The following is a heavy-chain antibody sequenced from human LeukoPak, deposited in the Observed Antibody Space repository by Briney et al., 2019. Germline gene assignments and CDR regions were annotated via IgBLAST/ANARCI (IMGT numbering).Heavy chain of an antibody. CDR1: GGSISSYY. CDR3: ARGRVGSGLEFDY. V-gene: IGHV4-59*08. Sequence: SETLSLTCTVSGGSISSYYWSWIRQPPGKGLEWIGYIYYSGSTNYNPSLKSRVTISVDTSKNQFSLKLSSVTAADAAVYYCARGRVGSGLEFDYWGQGTLVTVSS. J-gene: IGHJ4*02. D-gene: IGHD2-15*01. CDR2: IYYSGST.